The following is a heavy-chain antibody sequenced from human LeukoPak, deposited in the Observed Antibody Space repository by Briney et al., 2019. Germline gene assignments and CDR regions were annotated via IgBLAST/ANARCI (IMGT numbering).Heavy chain of an antibody. CDR1: GFTFGDYA. CDR2: IASETYGGTA. J-gene: IGHJ4*02. V-gene: IGHV3-49*04. Sequence: PGGSLRLSCTASGFTFGDYAMTRVRQAPGKGLEWVGSIASETYGGTAEYAASLKGRFTISRDDSKSIAYLQMNSLKTEDTAVYYCTRDQTPYYWGQGTLVTVSS. CDR3: TRDQTPYY.